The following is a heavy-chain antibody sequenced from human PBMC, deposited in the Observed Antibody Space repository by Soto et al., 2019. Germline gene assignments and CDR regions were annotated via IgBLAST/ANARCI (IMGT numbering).Heavy chain of an antibody. CDR2: ISYDGDNI. Sequence: QVQLVESGGGVVQPGRSLRLSCAASGLDFATYGFHWFRQAPGKELQWVSDISYDGDNIFYADSVKGRFTISRDNSKNTLFLQMNSLRPEDTAVYYCANSGNSQVWGQGTMVIVSS. V-gene: IGHV3-30*18. J-gene: IGHJ3*01. CDR3: ANSGNSQV. CDR1: GLDFATYG. D-gene: IGHD1-26*01.